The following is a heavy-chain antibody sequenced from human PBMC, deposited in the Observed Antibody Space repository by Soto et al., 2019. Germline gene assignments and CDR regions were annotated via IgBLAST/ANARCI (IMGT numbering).Heavy chain of an antibody. Sequence: SETLSLTCSVPDGSVSSDFYYWHWIRQRPGKGLEWIGSIYYSGSTYYNPSLKSRVTISVDTSKNQFSLKLSSVTAADTAVYYCAGAQYSSSPAGDIDYWGQGTLVTVSS. V-gene: IGHV4-39*01. CDR1: DGSVSSDFYY. J-gene: IGHJ4*02. CDR2: IYYSGST. CDR3: AGAQYSSSPAGDIDY. D-gene: IGHD6-6*01.